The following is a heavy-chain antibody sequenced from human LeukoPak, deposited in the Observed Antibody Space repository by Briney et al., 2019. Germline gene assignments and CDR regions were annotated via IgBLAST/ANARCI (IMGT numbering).Heavy chain of an antibody. CDR3: ARDQGFWSGYYGDAFDI. CDR1: GFTFSSYS. J-gene: IGHJ3*02. V-gene: IGHV3-48*01. Sequence: GGSLRLSCAASGFTFSSYSMNWVRQAPGKGLEWVSYISSSSSTIYYADSVKGRFTISRDNAKNSLYLQMNSLRAEDTAVYYCARDQGFWSGYYGDAFDIWGQGTMVTVSS. CDR2: ISSSSSTI. D-gene: IGHD3-3*01.